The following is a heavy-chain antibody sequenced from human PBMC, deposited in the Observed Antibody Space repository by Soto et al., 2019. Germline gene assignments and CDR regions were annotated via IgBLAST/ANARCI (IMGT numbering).Heavy chain of an antibody. D-gene: IGHD6-25*01. J-gene: IGHJ3*02. V-gene: IGHV3-53*01. CDR2: IYRGVAT. CDR3: ARDRSDSSRADSFDI. Sequence: EVQLVESGGGLIQPGGSLRLSCAVSGFNVSNNYMSWVRQAPGKGLEWVSVIYRGVATHYADSVKDRFTVSRDNSKNTVYLQMNSLRAEDTAVYYCARDRSDSSRADSFDIWGPGTMVTVSS. CDR1: GFNVSNNY.